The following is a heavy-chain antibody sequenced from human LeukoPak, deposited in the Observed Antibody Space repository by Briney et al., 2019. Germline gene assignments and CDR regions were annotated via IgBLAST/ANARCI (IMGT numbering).Heavy chain of an antibody. D-gene: IGHD6-19*01. CDR3: ARDMAYRSDFDAFDM. CDR2: INPDGSTS. CDR1: GFSFSTYW. Sequence: GGSLRLSCAASGFSFSTYWMHWVRQAPGKGLVWVARINPDGSTSSYADSVKGRLTISRDSAKNTLYLQMSSLKADDTAVYYCARDMAYRSDFDAFDMWGQGTLVTVSS. J-gene: IGHJ3*02. V-gene: IGHV3-74*01.